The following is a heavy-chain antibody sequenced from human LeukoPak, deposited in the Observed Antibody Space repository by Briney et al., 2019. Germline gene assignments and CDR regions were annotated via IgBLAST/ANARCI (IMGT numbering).Heavy chain of an antibody. Sequence: ASVKVSCKASGYTFTGYYIHWVRQAPGQGLEWMGWINPNSGGTNYAQQFQGRVTMTRDTSISTAYMELSRLRSDDTAVYYCARDPFRIEAAGTEINDYWGQGTLVTVSS. D-gene: IGHD6-13*01. CDR1: GYTFTGYY. J-gene: IGHJ4*02. CDR2: INPNSGGT. CDR3: ARDPFRIEAAGTEINDY. V-gene: IGHV1-2*02.